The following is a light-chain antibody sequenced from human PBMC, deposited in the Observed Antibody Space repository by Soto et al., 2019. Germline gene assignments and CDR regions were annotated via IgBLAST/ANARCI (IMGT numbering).Light chain of an antibody. CDR2: DAS. V-gene: IGKV1-33*01. CDR3: QQYDDIPYT. CDR1: QDIKKY. Sequence: DIQMTQSPSSLSVSVGDRVTITCQASQDIKKYLNWYQQKPGKAPNLLIYDASNLETGVPSRFSGGGSGTDFTFAISSLHPEDSATYYCQQYDDIPYTFGQGTKLEIK. J-gene: IGKJ2*01.